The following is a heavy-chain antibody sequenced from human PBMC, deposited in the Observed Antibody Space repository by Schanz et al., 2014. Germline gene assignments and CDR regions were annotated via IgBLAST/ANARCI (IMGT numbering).Heavy chain of an antibody. Sequence: QVQLVQSGAEVKKPGSSVKVSCKASRSTFSSYTISWIRQAPGQGLEWMGRIIPILGMENYAQKFQGRVTITADTSTTTTYMELSGLRSEDTAVYYCARDRLECGAECYSVEVFEIWGQGTLVTVSS. V-gene: IGHV1-69*08. CDR2: IIPILGME. D-gene: IGHD2-21*01. CDR3: ARDRLECGAECYSVEVFEI. J-gene: IGHJ4*02. CDR1: RSTFSSYT.